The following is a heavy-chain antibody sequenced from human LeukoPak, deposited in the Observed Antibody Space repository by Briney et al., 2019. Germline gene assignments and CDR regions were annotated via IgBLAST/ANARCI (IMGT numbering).Heavy chain of an antibody. Sequence: SGPTLVNPTQTLTLTCTFSGFSLNTSGVGVGWIRQPPGKALEWLALIYWDDDKRYSPSLNSRLTITKATSKNQVVLTVTNVDPVDTATYYCAHNNGYNCCGFDYWGQGTLVTVSS. CDR2: IYWDDDK. CDR1: GFSLNTSGVG. V-gene: IGHV2-5*02. CDR3: AHNNGYNCCGFDY. D-gene: IGHD5-24*01. J-gene: IGHJ4*02.